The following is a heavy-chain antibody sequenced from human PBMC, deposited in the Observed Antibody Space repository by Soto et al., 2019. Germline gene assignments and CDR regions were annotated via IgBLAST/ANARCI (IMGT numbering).Heavy chain of an antibody. CDR1: GYTFSSHG. CDR2: IGAYDGDT. J-gene: IGHJ3*02. V-gene: IGHV1-18*01. Sequence: QVQLEQSGAEVKNPGASVKVSCKASGYTFSSHGISWVRQAPGQGLEWMGWIGAYDGDTNYAQNLQGRVTMTTDTSTSTAYMELTSLRSDDTAMYYCARDRGYSPDSFDIWGQGTMVIVNS. CDR3: ARDRGYSPDSFDI. D-gene: IGHD5-18*01.